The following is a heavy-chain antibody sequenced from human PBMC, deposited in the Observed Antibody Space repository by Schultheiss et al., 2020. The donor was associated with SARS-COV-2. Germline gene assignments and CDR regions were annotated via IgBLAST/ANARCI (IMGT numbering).Heavy chain of an antibody. Sequence: SVKVSCKASGYTFTGYYMHWVRQAPGQGLEWMGGIIPIFGTANYAQKFQGRVTITADESTSTAYMELSSLRSEDTAVYYCARGGEAVAGTDAFDIWGQGTMVTVSS. CDR3: ARGGEAVAGTDAFDI. D-gene: IGHD6-19*01. J-gene: IGHJ3*02. CDR2: IIPIFGTA. CDR1: GYTFTGYY. V-gene: IGHV1-69*13.